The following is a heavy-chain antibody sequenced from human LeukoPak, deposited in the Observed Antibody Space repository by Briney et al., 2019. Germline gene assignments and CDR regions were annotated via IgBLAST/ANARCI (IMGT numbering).Heavy chain of an antibody. Sequence: GGSLRLSCTASGFTFSSYGMNWVRQAPGKGLVWVSRINSDGTTTYYADSVKGRFTISRDNAKNTLFLQMNSLRPEDTALYYCASDLANFWTGYPHYWGQGTLVTVSS. CDR2: INSDGTTT. CDR3: ASDLANFWTGYPHY. D-gene: IGHD3/OR15-3a*01. V-gene: IGHV3-74*01. CDR1: GFTFSSYG. J-gene: IGHJ4*02.